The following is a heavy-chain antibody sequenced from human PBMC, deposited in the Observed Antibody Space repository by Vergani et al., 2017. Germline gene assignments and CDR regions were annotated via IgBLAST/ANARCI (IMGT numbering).Heavy chain of an antibody. CDR3: ARDLDYYDSSGYPGY. D-gene: IGHD3-22*01. V-gene: IGHV1-69*01. CDR2: IIPIFGTA. J-gene: IGHJ4*02. CDR1: GGTFSSYA. Sequence: QVQLVQSGSELRKPGASVKVSCKASGGTFSSYAISWVRQAPGQGLEWMGGIIPIFGTANYAQKFQGRVTITADESTSTAYMELSSLRSEDTAVYYCARDLDYYDSSGYPGYWGQGTLVTVSS.